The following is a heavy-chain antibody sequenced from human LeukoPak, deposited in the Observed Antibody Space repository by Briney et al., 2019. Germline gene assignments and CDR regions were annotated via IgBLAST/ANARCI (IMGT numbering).Heavy chain of an antibody. Sequence: PSETLSLTCTVSGGSISSYYWSWIRQPPGKGLEWIGYIYYSGSTNYNPSLKSRVTISVDTSKNQFPLKLSSVTAADTAVYYCARQGRIGAFDYWGQGTLVTVSA. J-gene: IGHJ4*02. V-gene: IGHV4-59*08. CDR1: GGSISSYY. CDR3: ARQGRIGAFDY. CDR2: IYYSGST. D-gene: IGHD2/OR15-2a*01.